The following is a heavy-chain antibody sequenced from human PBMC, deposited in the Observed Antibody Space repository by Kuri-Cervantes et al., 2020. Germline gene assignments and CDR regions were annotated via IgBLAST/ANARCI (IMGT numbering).Heavy chain of an antibody. CDR2: ISSSSVTI. D-gene: IGHD5-24*01. CDR1: GFTFSSYA. V-gene: IGHV3-48*02. CDR3: ARERNGYNSSPVDN. Sequence: GGSLRLSCAASGFTFSSYAMSWVRQAPGKGLEWVSYISSSSVTIYYADSVKGRFTVSRDSDRNSLYLQMNSLRDEDTAVYYCARERNGYNSSPVDNWGQGTLVTVSS. J-gene: IGHJ4*02.